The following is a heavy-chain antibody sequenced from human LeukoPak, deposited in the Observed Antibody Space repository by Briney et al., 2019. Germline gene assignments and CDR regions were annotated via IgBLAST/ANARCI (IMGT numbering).Heavy chain of an antibody. D-gene: IGHD1-26*01. CDR3: ATDGIPGATTTLDY. V-gene: IGHV1-24*01. J-gene: IGHJ4*02. CDR2: FDPEDGEA. Sequence: ASVKVSCKVSGITLNDLSIQWVRQAPGKGLEWMGGFDPEDGEAIYAPKFQARVTMTQDTYEDTAYMELSSLRSEDTAVYYCATDGIPGATTTLDYWGQGTLVTVSS. CDR1: GITLNDLS.